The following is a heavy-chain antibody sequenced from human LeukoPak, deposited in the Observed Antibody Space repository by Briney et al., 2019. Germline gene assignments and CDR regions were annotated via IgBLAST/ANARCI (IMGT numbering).Heavy chain of an antibody. Sequence: GGSLRLSCAASGFTFSDYYMSWIRQAPGKGLEWVSYISSSGSTIYYADSVKGRFTISRDNAKNSLYLQMNSLRAEDTAVYYCARAPVYGDNWFDPWGQGTLVTVSS. V-gene: IGHV3-11*01. J-gene: IGHJ5*02. CDR1: GFTFSDYY. CDR3: ARAPVYGDNWFDP. D-gene: IGHD2-8*01. CDR2: ISSSGSTI.